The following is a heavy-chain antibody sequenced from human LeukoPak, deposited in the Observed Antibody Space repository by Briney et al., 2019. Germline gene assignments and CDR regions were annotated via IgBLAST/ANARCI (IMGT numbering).Heavy chain of an antibody. Sequence: ASVKVSCKASGYTFTSYGISWVRQAPGQGLEWMGWISAYNGKTNYAQKLQGRVTITTDTSTSTAYMELRSLRSDDTAVYYCARVKAREYGGRIVLAGDAFDIWGQGTMVTVSS. D-gene: IGHD4-23*01. J-gene: IGHJ3*02. CDR1: GYTFTSYG. V-gene: IGHV1-18*01. CDR3: ARVKAREYGGRIVLAGDAFDI. CDR2: ISAYNGKT.